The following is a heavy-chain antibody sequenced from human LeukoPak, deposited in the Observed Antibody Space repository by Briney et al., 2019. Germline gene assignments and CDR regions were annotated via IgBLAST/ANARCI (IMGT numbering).Heavy chain of an antibody. D-gene: IGHD1-20*01. CDR2: IYTSGST. CDR3: ARLTGTTEGLPDWFDP. J-gene: IGHJ5*02. CDR1: GGSISSYY. V-gene: IGHV4-4*07. Sequence: SETLSLTCTVSGGSISSYYWSWIRQPAGKGLEWIGRIYTSGSTNYSPSLKSRVTISVDTSRNQFSLRLSSVTAADTAVYYCARLTGTTEGLPDWFDPWGQGILVTVSS.